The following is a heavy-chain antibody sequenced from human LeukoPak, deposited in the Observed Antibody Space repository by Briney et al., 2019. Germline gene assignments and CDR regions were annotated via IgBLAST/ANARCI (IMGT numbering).Heavy chain of an antibody. CDR3: ARVGPYYYYYYMDV. V-gene: IGHV4-59*12. CDR2: IYYSGST. Sequence: SETLSLTCTVSGGSISSYSWSWIRQPPGKGLEWIGYIYYSGSTSYNPSLKSRVTISVDTSKKQFSLKLSSVTAADTAVYYCARVGPYYYYYYMDVWGKGTTVTVSS. J-gene: IGHJ6*03. CDR1: GGSISSYS. D-gene: IGHD3-16*01.